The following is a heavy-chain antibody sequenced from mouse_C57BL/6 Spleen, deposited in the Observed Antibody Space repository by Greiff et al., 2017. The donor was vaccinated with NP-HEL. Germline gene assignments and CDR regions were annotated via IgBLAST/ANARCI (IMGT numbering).Heavy chain of an antibody. CDR3: ALGSSGSAWFAD. D-gene: IGHD3-2*02. J-gene: IGHJ3*01. CDR2: IDPSDSEN. CDR1: GYTFTSYW. Sequence: QVQLQQPGAELVRPGSSVKLSCKASGYTFTSYWMHWVKQRPIQGLEWIGNIDPSDSENHYNQKFKDKATLTVDKSSSTAYMQLSSLTSVDSAVYYCALGSSGSAWFADWGQGTLVTVSA. V-gene: IGHV1-52*01.